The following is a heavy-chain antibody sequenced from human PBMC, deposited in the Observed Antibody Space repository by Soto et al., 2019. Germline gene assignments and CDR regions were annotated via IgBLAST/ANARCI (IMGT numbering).Heavy chain of an antibody. V-gene: IGHV1-18*01. CDR2: ISSYNGDT. CDR1: GYTFTRSG. J-gene: IGHJ6*02. CDR3: AREGVAPYYHYRMDV. Sequence: QVQLVQSGAEVKKPGASVKVSCKASGYTFTRSGISWVRQAPGQGPEWMGWISSYNGDTNYAQTFQGRVTMTTDTSTSTAYMEPRSLRSDGTAVYYCAREGVAPYYHYRMDVWGQGAPVTLSS. D-gene: IGHD5-12*01.